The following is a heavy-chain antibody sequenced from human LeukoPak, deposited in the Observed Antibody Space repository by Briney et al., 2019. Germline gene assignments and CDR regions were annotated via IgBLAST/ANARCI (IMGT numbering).Heavy chain of an antibody. CDR2: IYSTGST. V-gene: IGHV4-59*01. Sequence: SETLSLTCTVSGGSINNYYWSWIRQPPGKGLEWIGFIYSTGSTNYNPSLKSRVTISVDTSKNQFSLKLSSVTAADTAVYYCAREDVAGGSGSNYYYYGADVWGQGTTVTVSS. CDR1: GGSINNYY. D-gene: IGHD3-10*01. CDR3: AREDVAGGSGSNYYYYGADV. J-gene: IGHJ6*02.